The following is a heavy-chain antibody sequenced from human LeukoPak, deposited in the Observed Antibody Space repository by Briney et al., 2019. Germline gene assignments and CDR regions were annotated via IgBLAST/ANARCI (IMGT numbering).Heavy chain of an antibody. Sequence: SETLSLTCAVYGGSFSGYYWSWIRQPPGKGLEWIGEINHRGSTNYNPSLKSRVTISVDTSKNQFSLKLSSVTAADTAVYYCARSRYCSSTSCSYNWFDPWGQGTLVTVSS. CDR3: ARSRYCSSTSCSYNWFDP. J-gene: IGHJ5*02. D-gene: IGHD2-2*01. CDR1: GGSFSGYY. V-gene: IGHV4-34*01. CDR2: INHRGST.